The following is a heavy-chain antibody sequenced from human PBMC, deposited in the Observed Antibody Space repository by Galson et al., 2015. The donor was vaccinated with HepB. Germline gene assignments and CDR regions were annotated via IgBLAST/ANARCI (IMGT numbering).Heavy chain of an antibody. Sequence: QSGAEVKKPGESLKISCKGSGYSFTSYWFGWVRQMPGKGLEWMGIIYPGDSDTRYSPSFQGQVTISADKSISTAYLQWSSLKASDTTMYYCARLGSLYSSSPNFDYWGQGTLVTVSS. J-gene: IGHJ4*02. CDR2: IYPGDSDT. CDR1: GYSFTSYW. V-gene: IGHV5-51*03. D-gene: IGHD6-6*01. CDR3: ARLGSLYSSSPNFDY.